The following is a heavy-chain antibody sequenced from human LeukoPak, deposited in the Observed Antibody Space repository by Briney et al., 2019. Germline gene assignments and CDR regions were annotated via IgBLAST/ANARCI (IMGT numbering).Heavy chain of an antibody. J-gene: IGHJ4*02. CDR3: ARHWSSGQNFDY. D-gene: IGHD6-19*01. V-gene: IGHV4-59*08. CDR2: IHYSGST. Sequence: PSETLSLTCTVSGGSISSYYWSWIRQPPGKGLEWIGYIHYSGSTNYNPSLKSRVTISVDTSKNQFSLKLSSVTAADTAVYYCARHWSSGQNFDYWGQGTLVTVSS. CDR1: GGSISSYY.